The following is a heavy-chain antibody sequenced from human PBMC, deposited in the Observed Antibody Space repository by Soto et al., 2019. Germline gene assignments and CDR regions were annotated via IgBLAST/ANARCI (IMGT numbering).Heavy chain of an antibody. V-gene: IGHV3-11*05. CDR3: ARESYYGMDV. CDR1: GFTFSDYY. CDR2: ITGSSDYT. J-gene: IGHJ6*02. Sequence: QVQLVESGGGLVRPGGSLRLSCAASGFTFSDYYMTWIRQAPGKGLEWVSSITGSSDYTNYADSVKGRFTISRDNVKNSLYLTMNGLRAEDTAVYYCARESYYGMDVWGQGTTVTVSS.